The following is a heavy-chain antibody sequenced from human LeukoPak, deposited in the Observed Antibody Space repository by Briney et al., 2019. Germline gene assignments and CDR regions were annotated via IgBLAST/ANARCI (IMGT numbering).Heavy chain of an antibody. V-gene: IGHV1-69*13. CDR1: GGTFSSYA. J-gene: IGHJ4*02. CDR2: IIPIFGTA. D-gene: IGHD3/OR15-3a*01. CDR3: ASSPKGKRTYYFDY. Sequence: SVKVSCKASGGTFSSYAISWVRQAPGQGLEWMGGIIPIFGTANYAQKFQGRVTITADESTSTAYMELSSLRSEDTAVYYCASSPKGKRTYYFDYWGQGTLVTVSS.